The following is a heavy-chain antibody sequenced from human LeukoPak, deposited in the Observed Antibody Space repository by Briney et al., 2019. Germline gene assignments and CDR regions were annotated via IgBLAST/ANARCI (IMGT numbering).Heavy chain of an antibody. V-gene: IGHV4-59*01. Sequence: PSETLSLTCTVSGGSISNYYWSWIRQPPGKGLEWIGYIYYSGSTNYNPSLKSRVTISVDTSKNQFSLKLSSVTAADTAVYYCARRDGYNLYAFDIWGQGTMVTVSS. CDR1: GGSISNYY. CDR3: ARRDGYNLYAFDI. D-gene: IGHD5-24*01. J-gene: IGHJ3*02. CDR2: IYYSGST.